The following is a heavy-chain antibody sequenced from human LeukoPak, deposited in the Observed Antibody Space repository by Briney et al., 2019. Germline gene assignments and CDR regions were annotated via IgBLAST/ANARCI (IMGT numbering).Heavy chain of an antibody. CDR1: GYSISSGYF. Sequence: PSETLSLTCTVSGYSISSGYFWGWMRQPPGKGLEWIGSIYHSGSTYYNPSLKSRVTISVDTSKNQFSLKLSSVTAADTAVYYCARVGVVYAKYYFDYWGQGTLVTVSS. CDR3: ARVGVVYAKYYFDY. D-gene: IGHD2-8*02. J-gene: IGHJ4*02. CDR2: IYHSGST. V-gene: IGHV4-38-2*02.